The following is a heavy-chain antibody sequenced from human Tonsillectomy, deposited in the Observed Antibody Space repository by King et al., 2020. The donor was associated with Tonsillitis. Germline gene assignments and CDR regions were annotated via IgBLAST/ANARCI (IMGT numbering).Heavy chain of an antibody. CDR2: ISSGSSTK. J-gene: IGHJ3*02. D-gene: IGHD4/OR15-4a*01. CDR3: AREGMTVGANDDLTDAFD. CDR1: GLTFSTYS. V-gene: IGHV3-48*04. Sequence: VQLVESGGGLVQPGGSLRLSCAASGLTFSTYSMNWVRQAPGKGLEWVSYISSGSSTKYYADSVKGRFTISRDNAKNSLYLQMNSLRAEDTAVYYCAREGMTVGANDDLTDAFD.